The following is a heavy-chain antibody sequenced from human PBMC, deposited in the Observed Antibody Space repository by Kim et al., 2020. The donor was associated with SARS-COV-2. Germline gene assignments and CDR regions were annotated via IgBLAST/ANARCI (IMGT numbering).Heavy chain of an antibody. CDR1: GFTFSTYG. J-gene: IGHJ6*03. CDR3: VRRGAPGCDYYMVV. V-gene: IGHV3-23*01. Sequence: GGSLRLSCAGSGFTFSTYGINWVRQAPGKGLEWVSLITGSATNTYYADAVRGRFTISRDNSKNTMFLKMSSLRAEDTAVHYCVRRGAPGCDYYMVVWGQG. CDR2: ITGSATNT. D-gene: IGHD1-26*01.